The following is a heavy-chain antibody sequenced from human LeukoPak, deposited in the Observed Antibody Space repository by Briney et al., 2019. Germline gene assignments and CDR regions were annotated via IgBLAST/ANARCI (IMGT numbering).Heavy chain of an antibody. CDR2: ISSSSSTI. CDR1: EFTFSSYA. D-gene: IGHD3-10*01. Sequence: GGSLRLSCAASEFTFSSYAMSWVRQAPGKGLEWVSYISSSSSTIYYADSVKGRFTISRDNAKNSLYLQMNSLRAEDTAVYYCARRVRGVINYYYYYGMDVWGQGTTVTVSS. V-gene: IGHV3-48*04. CDR3: ARRVRGVINYYYYYGMDV. J-gene: IGHJ6*02.